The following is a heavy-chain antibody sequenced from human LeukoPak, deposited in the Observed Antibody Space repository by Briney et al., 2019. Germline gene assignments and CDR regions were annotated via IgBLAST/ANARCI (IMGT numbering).Heavy chain of an antibody. D-gene: IGHD3-22*01. V-gene: IGHV1-18*01. J-gene: IGHJ5*01. CDR2: IGTYGGDT. CDR3: ARDLWNFYDDSGYNRDFDS. CDR1: TSR. Sequence: GASVKVSCKATSRISWVRQAPGQGLEWMGWIGTYGGDTYYAQKFQGRITVTTDTSTSTVYMGLRSLRSDDTAVYYCARDLWNFYDDSGYNRDFDSWGQGTLVTVSS.